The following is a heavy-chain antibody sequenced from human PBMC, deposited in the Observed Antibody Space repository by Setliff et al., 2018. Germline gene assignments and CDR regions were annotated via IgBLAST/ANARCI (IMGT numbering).Heavy chain of an antibody. CDR1: GLTFNNAW. CDR2: IKSKREGETA. D-gene: IGHD3-10*01. CDR3: RLWFGELSRDY. J-gene: IGHJ4*02. Sequence: PGGSLRLSCMASGLTFNNAWMRWVRQRPGKGLEWIGRIKSKREGETADFAAAVKGRFSLSGDTSKNALYLQMNSLRAEDTAVYYCRLWFGELSRDYWGPGTLVTVSS. V-gene: IGHV3-15*01.